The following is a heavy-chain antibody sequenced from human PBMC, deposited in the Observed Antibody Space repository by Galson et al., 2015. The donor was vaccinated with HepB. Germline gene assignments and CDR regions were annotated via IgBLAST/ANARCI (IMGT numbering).Heavy chain of an antibody. CDR2: INPNSGGT. V-gene: IGHV1-2*02. J-gene: IGHJ4*02. D-gene: IGHD2-2*01. CDR3: AREGDFSGYCSSTSCPGPFDY. Sequence: SVKVSCKASGYAFTGYYMHWVRQAPGQGLEWMGWINPNSGGTNYAQKFQGRVTMTRDTSISTAYMELSRLRSDDTAVYYCAREGDFSGYCSSTSCPGPFDYWGQGTLVTVSS. CDR1: GYAFTGYY.